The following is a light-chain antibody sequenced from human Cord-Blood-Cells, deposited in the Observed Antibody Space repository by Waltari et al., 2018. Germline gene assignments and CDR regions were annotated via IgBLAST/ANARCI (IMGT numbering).Light chain of an antibody. CDR3: QQYNNWPPYT. J-gene: IGKJ2*01. CDR2: GAS. CDR1: QSVSST. Sequence: DIVMTQSPATLSVSPGESATLSCRASQSVSSTLAWYQQKPGQAPRLLIYGASTRATGIPARFSGSGSGTEFTLTISSLQSEDFAVYYCQQYNNWPPYTFGQGTKLEIK. V-gene: IGKV3-15*01.